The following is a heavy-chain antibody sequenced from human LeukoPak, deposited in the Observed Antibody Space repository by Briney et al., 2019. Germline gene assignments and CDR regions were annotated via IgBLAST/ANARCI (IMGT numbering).Heavy chain of an antibody. CDR1: GYTFTGYY. CDR2: INPNSGGT. Sequence: ASVKVSCKASGYTFTGYYMHWVRQAPGQGLEWMGWINPNSGGTNYAQKFQGRVTMTRDISTSTVYMELSSLRSEDTAVYYCARVKFRITMIVDNKGTLDYWGQGTLVTVSS. CDR3: ARVKFRITMIVDNKGTLDY. D-gene: IGHD3-22*01. J-gene: IGHJ4*02. V-gene: IGHV1-2*02.